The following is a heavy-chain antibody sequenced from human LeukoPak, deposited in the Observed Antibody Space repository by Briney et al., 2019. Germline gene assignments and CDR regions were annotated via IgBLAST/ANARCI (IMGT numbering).Heavy chain of an antibody. D-gene: IGHD5-12*01. V-gene: IGHV4-59*08. CDR3: ASSIIVATIKDDAFDI. Sequence: PSETLSLTCTVSGGSISSYYWSWIRQPPGKGLEWIGYIYYSGSTNYNPSLKSRVTISVDTSKNQFSLKLSSVTAADTAVYYCASSIIVATIKDDAFDIWGQGTMVTVSS. CDR2: IYYSGST. J-gene: IGHJ3*02. CDR1: GGSISSYY.